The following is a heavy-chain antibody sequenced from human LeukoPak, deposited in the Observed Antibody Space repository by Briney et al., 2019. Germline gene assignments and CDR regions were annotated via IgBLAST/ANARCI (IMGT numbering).Heavy chain of an antibody. Sequence: GASVKVSCKASGYTFTGHSMYWVRQAPGQGLEWMGWINPNSGGTNYAQKFQGRVTMTRDTSISTAYMELSRLRSDDTAVYYCAREGSIVVVPAASAPNADYWGQGTLVTVSS. D-gene: IGHD2-2*01. CDR1: GYTFTGHS. J-gene: IGHJ4*02. CDR2: INPNSGGT. CDR3: AREGSIVVVPAASAPNADY. V-gene: IGHV1-2*02.